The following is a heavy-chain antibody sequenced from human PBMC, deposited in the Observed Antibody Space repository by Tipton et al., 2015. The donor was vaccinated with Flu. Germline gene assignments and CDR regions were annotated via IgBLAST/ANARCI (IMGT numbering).Heavy chain of an antibody. CDR3: ATTTSCSGSECGHC. J-gene: IGHJ4*02. Sequence: TLSLTCTVSGYSISTRYYWGWIRQPPGKGLEWIGCVYHGGTTYYNPSLKSRVAISLDTFKNQFSLKLTSVTAADTAVYYCATTTSCSGSECGHCWLQRALVTVSS. CDR2: VYHGGTT. CDR1: GYSISTRYY. V-gene: IGHV4-38-2*02. D-gene: IGHD5-18*01.